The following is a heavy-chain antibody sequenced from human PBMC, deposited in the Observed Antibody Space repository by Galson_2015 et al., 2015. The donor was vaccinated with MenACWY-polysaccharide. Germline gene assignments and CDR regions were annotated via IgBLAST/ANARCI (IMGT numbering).Heavy chain of an antibody. D-gene: IGHD2-21*01. V-gene: IGHV3-43*01. CDR2: ISWDGGST. Sequence: SLRLSCAASGFTFDDYTMHWVRQAPGKGLEWVSLISWDGGSTYYADSVKGRFTISRDNSKNSLYLQMNSLRTEDTALYYCAKDDMPLAYCGGDCHSGFDYWGQGTLVTVSS. CDR1: GFTFDDYT. J-gene: IGHJ4*02. CDR3: AKDDMPLAYCGGDCHSGFDY.